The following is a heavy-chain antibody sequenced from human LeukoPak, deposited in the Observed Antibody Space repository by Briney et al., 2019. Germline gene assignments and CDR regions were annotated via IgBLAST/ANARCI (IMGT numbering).Heavy chain of an antibody. CDR3: AGHHPRNTVDF. Sequence: SETLSLTCTGSGGSISSYYWSWIRQPPGKGLEWIAYISDIGSINYNPSLKSRVTISLDTSKNQFSLKLSSVTTADTAVYYCAGHHPRNTVDFWGQGTLVTVSS. CDR1: GGSISSYY. CDR2: ISDIGSI. J-gene: IGHJ4*02. V-gene: IGHV4-59*08. D-gene: IGHD2-8*02.